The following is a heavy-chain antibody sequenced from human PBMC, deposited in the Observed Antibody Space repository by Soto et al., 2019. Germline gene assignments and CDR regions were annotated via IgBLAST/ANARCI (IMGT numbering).Heavy chain of an antibody. J-gene: IGHJ4*02. D-gene: IGHD4-17*01. CDR3: ARDITTVANPLGY. CDR1: GFTFSSYG. Sequence: QVQLVESGGGVVQPGRSLRLSCAASGFTFSSYGMHWVRQAPGKGLEWVAVIWYDGSNKYYADSVKGRFTISRDNSKNTLYLQMNSLRAEDTAVYYCARDITTVANPLGYWGQGTLVTVSS. V-gene: IGHV3-33*01. CDR2: IWYDGSNK.